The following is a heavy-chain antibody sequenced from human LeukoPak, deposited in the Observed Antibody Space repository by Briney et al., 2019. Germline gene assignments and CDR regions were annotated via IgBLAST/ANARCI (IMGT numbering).Heavy chain of an antibody. J-gene: IGHJ4*02. D-gene: IGHD1-26*01. CDR2: INNDGSGT. V-gene: IGHV3-74*01. Sequence: GGSLRLSRAASGFTFSSCWMHWVRQTPGKGLVWVSRINNDGSGTSYADSVKDRFTISRDNAKNILFLQMNSLRAEDTAVYYCAKDVGAKGYFDYWGQGTLVTVSS. CDR1: GFTFSSCW. CDR3: AKDVGAKGYFDY.